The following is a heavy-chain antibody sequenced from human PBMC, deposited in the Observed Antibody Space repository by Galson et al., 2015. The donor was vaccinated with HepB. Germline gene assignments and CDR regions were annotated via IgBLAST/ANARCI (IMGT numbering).Heavy chain of an antibody. D-gene: IGHD3-22*01. CDR3: ARAYYYDSSGSFAFDI. CDR1: GFTFSSCW. CDR2: INSDGSST. Sequence: SLRLSCAASGFTFSSCWMHWVRQAPGKGLVWVSRINSDGSSTSYADSVKGRFTISRVNAKNTLYLQMNSLRAEDTAVYYCARAYYYDSSGSFAFDIWGQGTMVTVSS. V-gene: IGHV3-74*01. J-gene: IGHJ3*02.